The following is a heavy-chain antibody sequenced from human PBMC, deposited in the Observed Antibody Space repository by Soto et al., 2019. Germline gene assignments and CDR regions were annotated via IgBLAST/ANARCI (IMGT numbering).Heavy chain of an antibody. CDR3: ARDRGGTTGTTSEAYGMDV. D-gene: IGHD1-1*01. V-gene: IGHV3-48*04. Sequence: GGSLRLSCAASGFTFSSYSMNWVRQAPGKGLEWVSYISSSSSTIYYADSVKGRFTITRDNAKNSLYLQMNSLRADDTAVYYCARDRGGTTGTTSEAYGMDVWGQGTTVTVSS. CDR2: ISSSSSTI. CDR1: GFTFSSYS. J-gene: IGHJ6*02.